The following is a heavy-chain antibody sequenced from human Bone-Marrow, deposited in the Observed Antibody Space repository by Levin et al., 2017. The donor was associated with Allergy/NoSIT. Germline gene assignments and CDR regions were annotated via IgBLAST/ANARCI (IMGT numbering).Heavy chain of an antibody. CDR1: GFTVSSNY. CDR2: IYSGGST. CDR3: ERVGENYYDSSGSNWFDP. V-gene: IGHV3-66*01. J-gene: IGHJ5*02. Sequence: GGSLRLSCAASGFTVSSNYMSWVRQAPGKGLEWVSVIYSGGSTYYADSVKGRFTISRDNSKNTLYLQMNSLRAEDTAVYYCERVGENYYDSSGSNWFDPWGQGTLVTVSS. D-gene: IGHD3-22*01.